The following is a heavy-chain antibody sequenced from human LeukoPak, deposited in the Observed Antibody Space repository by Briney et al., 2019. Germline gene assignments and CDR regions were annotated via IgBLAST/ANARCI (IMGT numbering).Heavy chain of an antibody. CDR2: IYASGSS. CDR1: GDSIISYY. J-gene: IGHJ4*02. Sequence: IPSETLSLTCAVSGDSIISYYWNWIRQPLGKGLEWIGYIYASGSSNYNPSLKSRVTISVDTSKNQFSLKLSSVTAADTAVYYCARTGRWSFDYWGQGTLVTVSS. D-gene: IGHD4-23*01. CDR3: ARTGRWSFDY. V-gene: IGHV4-59*12.